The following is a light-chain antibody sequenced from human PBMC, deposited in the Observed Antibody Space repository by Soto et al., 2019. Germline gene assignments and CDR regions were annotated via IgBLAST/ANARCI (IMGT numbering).Light chain of an antibody. J-gene: IGKJ3*01. CDR1: HDISHY. Sequence: DIHMTQSPSSLSASVGDRVTITCQACHDISHYLNWYQQKPGMAPKILIYAASNLAAGVPSRFSGSGSGTYFTFTISSLQPEDVATYYCQQYNNLRTFGPGTKVDFK. CDR2: AAS. V-gene: IGKV1-33*01. CDR3: QQYNNLRT.